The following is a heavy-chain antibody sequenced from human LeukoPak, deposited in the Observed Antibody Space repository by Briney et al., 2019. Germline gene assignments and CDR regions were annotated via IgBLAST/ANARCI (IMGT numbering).Heavy chain of an antibody. D-gene: IGHD2-8*01. CDR2: IYTSGST. Sequence: PSETLSLTCTVSGGSISGDSYYWSWIRQPAGKGLEWIGRIYTSGSTNYNPSLKSRVTISVDTSKNQFSLKLSSVTAADTAVYYCARGRDKWYYWGQGTLVTVSS. CDR1: GGSISGDSYY. V-gene: IGHV4-61*02. J-gene: IGHJ4*02. CDR3: ARGRDKWYY.